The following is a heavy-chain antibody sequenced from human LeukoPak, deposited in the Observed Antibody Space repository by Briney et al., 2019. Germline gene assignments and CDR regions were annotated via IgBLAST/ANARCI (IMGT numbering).Heavy chain of an antibody. CDR2: MNPNSGNT. CDR3: ARPRYSSLDHAFDI. V-gene: IGHV1-8*02. D-gene: IGHD6-19*01. Sequence: ASVKVSCKASGYTFTGYYMHWVRQAPGQGLEWMGWMNPNSGNTGYAQKFQGRVTMTRNTSISTAYMELSSLRSEDTAVYYCARPRYSSLDHAFDIWGQGTMVTVSS. J-gene: IGHJ3*02. CDR1: GYTFTGYY.